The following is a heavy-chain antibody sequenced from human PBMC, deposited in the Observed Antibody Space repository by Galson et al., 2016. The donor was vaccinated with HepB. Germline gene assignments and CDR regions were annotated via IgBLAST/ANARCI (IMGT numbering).Heavy chain of an antibody. CDR2: IIPIFGAA. J-gene: IGHJ5*02. CDR1: GGTFSDYA. Sequence: SCKASGGTFSDYAISWVRQAPGQGLEWVGGIIPIFGAANYAQKFQGRVTISADESTSTAYMELTSLRSDDTAVYYCARDREQQLGNWFDPWGQGTLVAVSS. V-gene: IGHV1-69*01. D-gene: IGHD6-13*01. CDR3: ARDREQQLGNWFDP.